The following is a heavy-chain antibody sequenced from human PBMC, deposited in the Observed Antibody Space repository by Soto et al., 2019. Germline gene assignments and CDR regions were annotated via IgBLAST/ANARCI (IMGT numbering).Heavy chain of an antibody. V-gene: IGHV3-23*01. CDR1: GFTFSTYA. Sequence: EVQLLESGGGLVQPGGSLRLSCAASGFTFSTYAMTWVRQAPGKGLEWVSAISGSGGSTYYADSVKGRFTISRDNSKNKLYLQMNRLGAEDTAVYYCAKTPVTRAAAGRGGGGYFDYWGQGTLVTVSS. CDR2: ISGSGGST. CDR3: AKTPVTRAAAGRGGGGYFDY. D-gene: IGHD6-13*01. J-gene: IGHJ4*02.